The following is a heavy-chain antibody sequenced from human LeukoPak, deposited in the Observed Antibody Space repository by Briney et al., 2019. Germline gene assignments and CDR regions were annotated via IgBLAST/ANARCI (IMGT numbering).Heavy chain of an antibody. CDR1: GGSFSGYY. D-gene: IGHD6-13*01. CDR2: INHSGST. V-gene: IGHV4-34*01. CDR3: ARRAPSIAAAGTPNFFDY. J-gene: IGHJ4*02. Sequence: PSETLSLTCAVYGGSFSGYYWSWIRQPPGKGLEWIGEINHSGSTNYNPSLKSRVTISVDTSKNQFFLKLSSVTAADTAVYYCARRAPSIAAAGTPNFFDYWGQGTLVTVSS.